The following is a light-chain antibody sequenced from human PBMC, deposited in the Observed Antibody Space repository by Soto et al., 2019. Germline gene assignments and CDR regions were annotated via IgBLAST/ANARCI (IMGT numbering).Light chain of an antibody. V-gene: IGKV3-20*01. CDR3: QQYASSPYT. CDR1: QTISSGY. J-gene: IGKJ2*01. CDR2: GAS. Sequence: EIVLTQSPGTLSLSPGERVTLSCRASQTISSGYVAWYQQKPGQAPRLFIYGASSRATGNPDRFSGSGSGTDFTLSISRLEPEDVAVYYCQQYASSPYTFGQGTKLEIK.